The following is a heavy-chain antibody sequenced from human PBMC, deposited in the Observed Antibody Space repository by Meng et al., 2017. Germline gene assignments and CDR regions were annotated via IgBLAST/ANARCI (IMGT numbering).Heavy chain of an antibody. V-gene: IGHV3-23*01. CDR2: VTHSGDII. D-gene: IGHD1-20*01. J-gene: IGHJ4*02. CDR3: ATDLITGTRYPTDY. Sequence: GESLKTSCAFSGFLFSISAMTLIRQPPGKGLEWVSGVTHSGDIIYYAGSVKGRFTSSSDNSNNTLYLQMSSLTAEATAIYYCATDLITGTRYPTDYWGQGTRVTGSS. CDR1: GFLFSISA.